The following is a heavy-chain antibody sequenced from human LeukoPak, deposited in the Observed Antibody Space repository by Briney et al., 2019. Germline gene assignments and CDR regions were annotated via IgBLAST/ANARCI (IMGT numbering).Heavy chain of an antibody. V-gene: IGHV3-30-3*01. D-gene: IGHD6-13*01. CDR2: ISYDGSNK. CDR1: GFTFSSYA. Sequence: GGSLRLSCAASGFTFSSYAMHWVRQAPGKGLEWVAVISYDGSNKYYADSVKGRFTISRDNSKNTLYLQMNSLRAEDKAVYDYDMGGYSGSASPYCYYYGIDVGGQGTTATVTS. J-gene: IGHJ6*02. CDR3: DMGGYSGSASPYCYYYGIDV.